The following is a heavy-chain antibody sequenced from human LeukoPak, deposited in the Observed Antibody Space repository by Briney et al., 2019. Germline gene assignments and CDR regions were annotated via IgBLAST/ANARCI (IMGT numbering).Heavy chain of an antibody. Sequence: SVKVSCKASGFTFTSSAMQWVRQARGQRLEWIGWIVVGSGNTNYAQKFQERVTITRDMSTSTAYMELSSLRAEDTAVYYCARGNDYGGNPLCWGQGTLVTVSS. J-gene: IGHJ4*02. CDR3: ARGNDYGGNPLC. D-gene: IGHD4-23*01. CDR1: GFTFTSSA. V-gene: IGHV1-58*02. CDR2: IVVGSGNT.